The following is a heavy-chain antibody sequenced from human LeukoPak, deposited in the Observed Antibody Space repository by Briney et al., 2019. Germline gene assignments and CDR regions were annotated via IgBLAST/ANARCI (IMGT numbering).Heavy chain of an antibody. D-gene: IGHD3-22*01. Sequence: GGSLRLPCAASGFTFSSYAMSWVRQAPGKGLEWVSAISGSGGSTYYADSVKGRFTISRDNSKNTLYLQMNSLRAEDTAVYYCAKTLTMILVLRGGFDYWGQGALVTVSS. CDR1: GFTFSSYA. J-gene: IGHJ4*02. CDR2: ISGSGGST. V-gene: IGHV3-23*01. CDR3: AKTLTMILVLRGGFDY.